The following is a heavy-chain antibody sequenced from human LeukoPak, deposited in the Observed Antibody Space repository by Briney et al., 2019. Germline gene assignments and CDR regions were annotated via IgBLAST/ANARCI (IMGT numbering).Heavy chain of an antibody. CDR1: GGSISSSSYY. CDR3: ARDLVRLDGYNYGIPNAFDI. J-gene: IGHJ3*02. D-gene: IGHD5-24*01. CDR2: FHYSGST. Sequence: PSETLSLTCSVSGGSISSSSYYWGWIRQPPGKGLEWIGTFHYSGSTYYNPSLKSRVTISVDTSKNQFSLKLSSVTAADTAVYYCARDLVRLDGYNYGIPNAFDIWGQGTMVTVSS. V-gene: IGHV4-39*07.